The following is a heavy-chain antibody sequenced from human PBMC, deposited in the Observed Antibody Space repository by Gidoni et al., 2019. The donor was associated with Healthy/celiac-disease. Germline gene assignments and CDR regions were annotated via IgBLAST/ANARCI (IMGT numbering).Heavy chain of an antibody. CDR2: ISYDGSNK. CDR1: GFTFSSYA. D-gene: IGHD6-13*01. V-gene: IGHV3-30-3*01. CDR3: ARDSRAAAGAFDI. J-gene: IGHJ3*02. Sequence: QVQLVESGGGVVQPGRSLRLSCAASGFTFSSYAMHWVRQAPGKGLEWVAVISYDGSNKYYADSVKGRFTISRDNSKNTLYLQMNSLRAEDTAVYYCARDSRAAAGAFDIWGQGTMVTVSS.